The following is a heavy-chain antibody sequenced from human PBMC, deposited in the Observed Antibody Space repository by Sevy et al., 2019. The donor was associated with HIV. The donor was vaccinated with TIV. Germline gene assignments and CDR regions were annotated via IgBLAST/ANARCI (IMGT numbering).Heavy chain of an antibody. J-gene: IGHJ5*02. CDR2: IDWDGDT. CDR3: ARSVRGEPVFDP. V-gene: IGHV2-70*01. Sequence: SGPTLVKPTQTLTLTCSFSGFSLTTYGVCVSWIRQPPGKALQWLALIDWDGDTYYSTSLKTRLSISRDTSKNQVVLSMTNVDPVDTATYYCARSVRGEPVFDPWGQGTQVTVSS. D-gene: IGHD3-10*01. CDR1: GFSLTTYGVC.